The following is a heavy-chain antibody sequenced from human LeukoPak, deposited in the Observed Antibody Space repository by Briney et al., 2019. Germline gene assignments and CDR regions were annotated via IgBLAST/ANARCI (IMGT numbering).Heavy chain of an antibody. Sequence: GGSLRLSCAASGFTFSSYAMSWVRQAPGKGLEWVSAISGSGGSTYYAGSVKGRFTISRDNSKNTLYLQMNSLRAEDTAVYYCTKTDVDILTGPGGMDVWGQGTTVTVSS. CDR3: TKTDVDILTGPGGMDV. J-gene: IGHJ6*02. CDR1: GFTFSSYA. D-gene: IGHD3-9*01. V-gene: IGHV3-23*01. CDR2: ISGSGGST.